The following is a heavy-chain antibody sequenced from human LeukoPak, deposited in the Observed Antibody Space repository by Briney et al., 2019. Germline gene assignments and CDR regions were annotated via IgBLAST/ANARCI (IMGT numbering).Heavy chain of an antibody. V-gene: IGHV4-39*07. CDR3: ARDREEMATMRAGFDY. CDR2: IYYSEGT. D-gene: IGHD5-24*01. J-gene: IGHJ4*02. Sequence: SETLAVTCSVFGSSISSSRYYWGWIRQPPGNGLEGIGCIYYSEGTYYKPSLKSRVTIAVDAAKTKLSLKLSSVTAEDTAVYYCARDREEMATMRAGFDYWGQGTLVTVSS. CDR1: GSSISSSRYY.